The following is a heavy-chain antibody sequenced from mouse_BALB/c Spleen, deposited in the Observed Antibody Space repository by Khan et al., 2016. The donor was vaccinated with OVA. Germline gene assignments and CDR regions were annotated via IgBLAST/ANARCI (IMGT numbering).Heavy chain of an antibody. CDR2: IWSGGIT. V-gene: IGHV2-2*02. D-gene: IGHD2-4*01. CDR1: GFSLTSYG. J-gene: IGHJ3*01. Sequence: QVQLQQSGPGLVQPSQSLSITCTVSGFSLTSYGVHWVRQSPGKGLEWLGVIWSGGITDYSAAFISRLSIIKDNSKSQVFFKMNSLQANDTAIYYCARNYDYDEGLAYWGQGTLVTVSA. CDR3: ARNYDYDEGLAY.